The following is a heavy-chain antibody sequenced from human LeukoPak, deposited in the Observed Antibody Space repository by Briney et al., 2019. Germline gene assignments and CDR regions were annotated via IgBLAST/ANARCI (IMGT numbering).Heavy chain of an antibody. CDR3: VTLLSNAAFDY. Sequence: ASVKVSCKASGGTFSSYAISWVRQAPGQGLEWMGRIIPIFGTANYAQKFQGRVTMTTDTSISTAYMELSRLRSDDTAVYYCVTLLSNAAFDYWGQGTLVTVSS. CDR2: IIPIFGTA. D-gene: IGHD6-25*01. CDR1: GGTFSSYA. J-gene: IGHJ4*02. V-gene: IGHV1-69*05.